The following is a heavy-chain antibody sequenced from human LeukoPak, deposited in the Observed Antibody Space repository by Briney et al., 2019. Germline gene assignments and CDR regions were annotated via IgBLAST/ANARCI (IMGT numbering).Heavy chain of an antibody. Sequence: SETLSLTCTVSGASISNYYWTWIRQPAAKGLEWIGRIYPSGTTNYNPSLKGRVTMSVDTSNNQLSLKLSSVTAADTAVYYCARNYYDRSNFDYWGQGTLVTVSS. J-gene: IGHJ4*02. V-gene: IGHV4-4*07. CDR2: IYPSGTT. CDR3: ARNYYDRSNFDY. D-gene: IGHD3-22*01. CDR1: GASISNYY.